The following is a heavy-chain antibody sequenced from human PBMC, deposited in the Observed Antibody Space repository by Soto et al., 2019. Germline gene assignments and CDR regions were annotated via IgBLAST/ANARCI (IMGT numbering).Heavy chain of an antibody. D-gene: IGHD3-10*01. CDR3: AREKGRLLRAFDY. V-gene: IGHV1-2*04. CDR2: INPNSGGT. CDR1: GYTFTGYY. Sequence: GASVKVSCKASGYTFTGYYMHWVRHAPGQGLEWMGWINPNSGGTNYAQKFQGWVTMTRDTSISTAYMELSRLRSDDTAVYYCAREKGRLLRAFDYWGQGTLVTVSS. J-gene: IGHJ4*02.